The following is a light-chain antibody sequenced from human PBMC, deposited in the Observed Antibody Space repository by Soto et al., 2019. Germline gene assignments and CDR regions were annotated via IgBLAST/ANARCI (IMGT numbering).Light chain of an antibody. Sequence: DIVMTQSPDSLAVSLGERATINCKSSQSVLYSSNNKNYLAWYQQKPGQPPKLLIYWASTRESGVPDRFSGSGSGTDFTLTISSLQAEDVAVYYXQQYYSTPHTFGQGTKLEIK. CDR2: WAS. CDR3: QQYYSTPHT. J-gene: IGKJ2*01. V-gene: IGKV4-1*01. CDR1: QSVLYSSNNKNY.